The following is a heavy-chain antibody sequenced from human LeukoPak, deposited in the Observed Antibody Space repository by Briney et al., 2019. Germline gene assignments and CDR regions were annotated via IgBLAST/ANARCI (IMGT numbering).Heavy chain of an antibody. CDR2: ISSSSDTI. V-gene: IGHV3-11*04. CDR3: ARVRNPGYCSTARCYVGY. J-gene: IGHJ4*02. CDR1: GLTFSGYY. Sequence: GGSLRLSCAASGLTFSGYYMTWIRQAPGKGLEWVSYISSSSDTIYYADSVKGRFTIPRDNADNSVYLQMNSLRAEDTALYYCARVRNPGYCSTARCYVGYWGQGTLVTVSS. D-gene: IGHD2-2*01.